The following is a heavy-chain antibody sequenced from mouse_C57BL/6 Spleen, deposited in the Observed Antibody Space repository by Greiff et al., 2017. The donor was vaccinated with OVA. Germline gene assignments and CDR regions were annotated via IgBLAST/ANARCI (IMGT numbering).Heavy chain of an antibody. V-gene: IGHV5-9-1*02. CDR3: TREYYGSSYFDY. CDR2: ISSGGDYI. D-gene: IGHD1-1*01. J-gene: IGHJ2*01. CDR1: GFTFSSYA. Sequence: EVKLMESGEGLVKPGGSLKLSCAASGFTFSSYAMSWVRQTPEKRLEWVAYISSGGDYIYYADTVKGRFTISRDNARNTLYLQMSSLKSEDTAMYYCTREYYGSSYFDYWGQGTTLPVSS.